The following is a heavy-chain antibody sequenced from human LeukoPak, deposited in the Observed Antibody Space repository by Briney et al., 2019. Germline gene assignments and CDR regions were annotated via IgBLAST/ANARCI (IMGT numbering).Heavy chain of an antibody. CDR1: GGTFSSYT. Sequence: SVKVSCKASGGTFSSYTISWVRQAPGQGLEWMGRIIPILGIANYAQKFQGRVTITADKSTSTAYMELSSLRSEDTAVYYCARGWLGEYFDYWGQGTLVTVSS. CDR3: ARGWLGEYFDY. D-gene: IGHD3-10*01. CDR2: IIPILGIA. J-gene: IGHJ4*02. V-gene: IGHV1-69*02.